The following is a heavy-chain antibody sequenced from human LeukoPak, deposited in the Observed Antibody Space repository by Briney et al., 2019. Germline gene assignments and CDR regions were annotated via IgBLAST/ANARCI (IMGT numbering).Heavy chain of an antibody. CDR1: GYSISSGYY. J-gene: IGHJ3*02. D-gene: IGHD1-1*01. CDR2: IYHSGST. V-gene: IGHV4-38-2*01. Sequence: SETLSLTCAVSGYSISSGYYWGWIRQPPGKGLEWIGSIYHSGSTYYNPSLKSRVTISVDTSKNQFSLKLSSVTAADTAVYYCATREMYTWKGNDAFDIWGQGTMVTVSS. CDR3: ATREMYTWKGNDAFDI.